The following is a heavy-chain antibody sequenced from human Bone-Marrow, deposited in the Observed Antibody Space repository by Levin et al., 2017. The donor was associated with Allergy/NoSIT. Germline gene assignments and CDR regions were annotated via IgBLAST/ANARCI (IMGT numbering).Heavy chain of an antibody. CDR3: ARDLGGVAAAGTWDYYYSGLDV. Sequence: GASVKVSCAASGFMFTNYGIHWVRQAPGKGLEWVAVIWYDGTNKFYADSVKGRFTISRDNSKNMLYLQMNSLRAEDTAVYYCARDLGGVAAAGTWDYYYSGLDVWGQGTTVTVSS. V-gene: IGHV3-33*01. CDR2: IWYDGTNK. D-gene: IGHD6-13*01. J-gene: IGHJ6*02. CDR1: GFMFTNYG.